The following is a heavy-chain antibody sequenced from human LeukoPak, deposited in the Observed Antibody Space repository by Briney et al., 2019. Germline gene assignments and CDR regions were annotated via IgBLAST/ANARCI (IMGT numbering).Heavy chain of an antibody. V-gene: IGHV3-7*01. CDR2: IKEDGSDK. J-gene: IGHJ4*02. CDR3: ARDAGYGYDRFDY. D-gene: IGHD5-18*01. Sequence: GGTQRLSCAASGFSFSNYGMNWVRQAPGKGLEWVANIKEDGSDKNYVESLKGRFTISRNNAKNSLYLQMDSLRAEDTAVYYCARDAGYGYDRFDYWGQGTQVTVSS. CDR1: GFSFSNYG.